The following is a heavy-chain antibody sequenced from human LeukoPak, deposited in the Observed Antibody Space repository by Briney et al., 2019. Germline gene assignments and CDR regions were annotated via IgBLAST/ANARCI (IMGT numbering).Heavy chain of an antibody. CDR3: VRLPTGYPNWFDP. V-gene: IGHV4-39*01. Sequence: SETLSLTCTVSGGSISSSSSYWGWIRQPPGKGLEWIGNIFYSGTTYYNPSLKSRVTISLDTSKNQFSLRLSSVTAGDTAFYYCVRLPTGYPNWFDPWGQGTVLSVSS. D-gene: IGHD3-9*01. CDR1: GGSISSSSSY. J-gene: IGHJ5*02. CDR2: IFYSGTT.